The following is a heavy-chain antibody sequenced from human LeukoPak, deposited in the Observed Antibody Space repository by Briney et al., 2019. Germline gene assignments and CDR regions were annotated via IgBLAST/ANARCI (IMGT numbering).Heavy chain of an antibody. D-gene: IGHD3-22*01. CDR1: GGSFSGYY. CDR2: INHSGST. V-gene: IGHV4-34*01. J-gene: IGHJ6*03. Sequence: SETLSLTCAVYGGSFSGYYWSWIRQPPGKGLEWIGEINHSGSTNYNPSLKSRVTISIDTSKNQFSLKLSSVTAADTAVYYCARQLMIDYYYYYYYMDVWGRGTTVTISS. CDR3: ARQLMIDYYYYYYYMDV.